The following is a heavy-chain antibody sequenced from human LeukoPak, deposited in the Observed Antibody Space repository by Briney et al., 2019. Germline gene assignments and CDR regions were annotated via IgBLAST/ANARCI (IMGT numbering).Heavy chain of an antibody. CDR3: AKDYYGSGATPEA. D-gene: IGHD3-10*01. Sequence: GGSLRLSCAASGLTFNDYDMHWVRQARGKGLEGVSDISYDGSNKYYADSVKGRFTISRDNSKNTLYLQMNSLRAEDTAVYYCAKDYYGSGATPEACGQGTLVTVSS. CDR2: ISYDGSNK. V-gene: IGHV3-30*18. CDR1: GLTFNDYD. J-gene: IGHJ5*02.